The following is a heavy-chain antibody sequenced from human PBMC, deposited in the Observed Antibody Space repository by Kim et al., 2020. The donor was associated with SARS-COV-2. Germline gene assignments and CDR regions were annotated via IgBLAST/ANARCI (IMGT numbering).Heavy chain of an antibody. CDR3: AKYIAAAGSHANYFDY. D-gene: IGHD6-13*01. Sequence: SETLSLTCTVSGGSISSSSYYRGWIRQPPGKGLEWIGSIYYSGSTYYNPSLKSRVTISVDTSKNQFSLKLSSVTAADTAVYYCAKYIAAAGSHANYFDYWGQGTLVTVSS. CDR1: GGSISSSSYY. J-gene: IGHJ4*02. CDR2: IYYSGST. V-gene: IGHV4-39*01.